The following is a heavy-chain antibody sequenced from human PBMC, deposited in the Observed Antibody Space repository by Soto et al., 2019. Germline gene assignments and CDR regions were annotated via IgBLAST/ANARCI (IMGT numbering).Heavy chain of an antibody. CDR3: AKGLHYDILTGYYTYYYYYGMDV. V-gene: IGHV3-23*01. D-gene: IGHD3-9*01. J-gene: IGHJ6*02. Sequence: PGGSLRLSCAASGFTFSSYAMSWVRQAPGKGLEWVSAISGSGGSTYYADSVKGRFTISRDNSKNTLYLQMNSLRAEDTAVYYCAKGLHYDILTGYYTYYYYYGMDVWGQGTTVTVSS. CDR2: ISGSGGST. CDR1: GFTFSSYA.